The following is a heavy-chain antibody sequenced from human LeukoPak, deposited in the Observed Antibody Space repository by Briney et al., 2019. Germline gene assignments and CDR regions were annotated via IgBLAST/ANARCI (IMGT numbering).Heavy chain of an antibody. CDR1: GFTFSSYA. CDR3: AKDQGSYYYDSSGYF. D-gene: IGHD3-22*01. Sequence: GGSLRLSCAASGFTFSSYAMSWVRQAPGKGLEWVSAISGSGGSTYYADSVKGRFTISRDNSKNTLYLQMDSLRAEDTAVYYCAKDQGSYYYDSSGYFWGQGTLVTVSS. CDR2: ISGSGGST. J-gene: IGHJ4*02. V-gene: IGHV3-23*01.